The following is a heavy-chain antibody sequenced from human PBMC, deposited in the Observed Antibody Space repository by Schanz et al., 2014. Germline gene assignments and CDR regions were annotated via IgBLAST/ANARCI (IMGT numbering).Heavy chain of an antibody. Sequence: EVQLEESGGGLVKPGGSLKLSCAASRLNFNNAWMHWVRQAPGKGLEWVANINQDGSQKYYVGSVKGRFTISRDNAKDSLYLQMTSLRAEDTAVYYCATQYCSGTTCYTDSWDHWGQGTLVTVSS. CDR2: INQDGSQK. CDR3: ATQYCSGTTCYTDSWDH. CDR1: RLNFNNAW. D-gene: IGHD2-2*02. J-gene: IGHJ4*01. V-gene: IGHV3-7*01.